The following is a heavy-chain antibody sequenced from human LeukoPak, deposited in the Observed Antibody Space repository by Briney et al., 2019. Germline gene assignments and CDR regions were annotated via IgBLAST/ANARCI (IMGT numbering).Heavy chain of an antibody. CDR2: ISYDGSNK. V-gene: IGHV3-30-3*01. J-gene: IGHJ3*02. Sequence: GGSLRLSCAASGFTFSSYAMHWVRQAPGKGLEWVAVISYDGSNKYYADSVKGRFTISRDNSKNTLYLQMNSLRAEDTAVYYCAKVMIPFAFDIWGQGTMVTVSS. CDR3: AKVMIPFAFDI. CDR1: GFTFSSYA. D-gene: IGHD3-16*01.